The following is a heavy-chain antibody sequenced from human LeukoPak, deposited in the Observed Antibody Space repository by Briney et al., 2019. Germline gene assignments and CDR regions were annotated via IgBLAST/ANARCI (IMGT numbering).Heavy chain of an antibody. Sequence: GGSLRLSCAASGFTVSSNYMSWVRQAPGKGLEWVSVIYSDGSTYYADSVKGRFTISRHNSKNTLYLQMNSLRAEDTAVYYCAKYGSGSYWRYFDYWGQGTLVTVSS. CDR1: GFTVSSNY. J-gene: IGHJ4*02. CDR3: AKYGSGSYWRYFDY. CDR2: IYSDGST. V-gene: IGHV3-53*04. D-gene: IGHD3-10*01.